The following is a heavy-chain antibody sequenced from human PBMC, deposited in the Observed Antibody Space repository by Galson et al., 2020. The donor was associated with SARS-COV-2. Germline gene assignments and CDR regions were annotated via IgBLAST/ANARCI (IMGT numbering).Heavy chain of an antibody. Sequence: SVKVSCKASGGTFNTYSISWLRQAPGQGLEWMGGIVPLFGTANYAQDFQGRVTITADESTATAYLELSSLRSEDTAVYFCARDPDICMAPHYYFDMDVWGQGTTVIVSS. CDR3: ARDPDICMAPHYYFDMDV. J-gene: IGHJ6*02. CDR2: IVPLFGTA. D-gene: IGHD5-12*01. CDR1: GGTFNTYS. V-gene: IGHV1-69*13.